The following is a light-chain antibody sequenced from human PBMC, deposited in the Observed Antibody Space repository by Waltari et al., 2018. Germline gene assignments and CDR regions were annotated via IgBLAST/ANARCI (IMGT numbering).Light chain of an antibody. CDR1: QTISSNY. J-gene: IGKJ1*01. CDR2: GAS. V-gene: IGKV3-20*01. CDR3: QQFGTAPPT. Sequence: EIVLTQSPGTLSLSPGDRATLSCRASQTISSNYLAWYQQKPGQAPRLLLYGASSRATGTPDRFTVSGSATDFTLTISRLEPEDFAVYFCQQFGTAPPTFGLGTKEEIE.